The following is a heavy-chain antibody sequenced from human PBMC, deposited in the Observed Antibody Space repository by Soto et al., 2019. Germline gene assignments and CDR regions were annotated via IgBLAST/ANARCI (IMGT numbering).Heavy chain of an antibody. CDR1: GYTLTELS. D-gene: IGHD2-15*01. Sequence: ASVKVSCKVSGYTLTELSMHWVRQAPGKGLEWMGGFDPEDGETIYAQKFQGRVTMTEDTSTDTAYMELSSLRSEDTAVYYCATADYSPDAFDIWGQGTMVTVSS. J-gene: IGHJ3*02. CDR3: ATADYSPDAFDI. V-gene: IGHV1-24*01. CDR2: FDPEDGET.